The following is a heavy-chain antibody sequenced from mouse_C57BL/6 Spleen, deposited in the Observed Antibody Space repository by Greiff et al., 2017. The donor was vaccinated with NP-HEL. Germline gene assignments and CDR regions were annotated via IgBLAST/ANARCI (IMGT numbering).Heavy chain of an antibody. CDR2: INPGSGGT. CDR3: ARLLRYYFDY. D-gene: IGHD1-1*01. V-gene: IGHV1-54*01. J-gene: IGHJ2*01. Sequence: VQLQQSGAELVRPGTSVKVSCKASGYAFTNYLIEWVKQRPGQGLEWIGVINPGSGGTNYNEKFKGKATLTADKSSSTAYMQLSSLTSEDSAVXFCARLLRYYFDYWGKGTTLTVSS. CDR1: GYAFTNYL.